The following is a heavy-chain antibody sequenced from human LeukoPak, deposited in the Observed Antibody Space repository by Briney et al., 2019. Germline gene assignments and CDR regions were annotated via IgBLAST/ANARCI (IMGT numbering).Heavy chain of an antibody. J-gene: IGHJ4*02. V-gene: IGHV4-4*07. CDR2: IYTSGST. D-gene: IGHD4-23*01. CDR3: ARLGGVRGGNFAFDY. CDR1: GGSISSYY. Sequence: PSETLSLTCTVSGGSISSYYWSWIRQPAGKGLEWIGRIYTSGSTNYNPSLKSRVTMSVDTSKNQSSLKLSSVTAADTAVYYCARLGGVRGGNFAFDYWGQGTLVTVSS.